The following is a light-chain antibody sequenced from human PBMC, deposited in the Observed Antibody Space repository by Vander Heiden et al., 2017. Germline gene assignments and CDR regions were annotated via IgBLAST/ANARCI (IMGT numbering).Light chain of an antibody. V-gene: IGKV3-20*01. CDR2: GAS. J-gene: IGKJ2*01. CDR1: QSVSSSY. CDR3: QQYGSSPTYT. Sequence: EIVLTQSPGTLSLSPGERATLSCRASQSVSSSYLAWYQQKPGQAPRLLIYGASSRATGIPDRFSGSGSGTDFTLTISRLEPEDFEVYYCQQYGSSPTYTFGQGTKVEIK.